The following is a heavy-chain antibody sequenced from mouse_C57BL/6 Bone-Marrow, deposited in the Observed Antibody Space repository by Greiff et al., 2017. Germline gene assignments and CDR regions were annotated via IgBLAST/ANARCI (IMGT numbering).Heavy chain of an antibody. D-gene: IGHD1-1*01. J-gene: IGHJ4*01. Sequence: QVQLQQSGAELVKPGASVKISCKASGYAFSSYWMNWVKQRPGKGLEWIGQIYPGDGDTNYNGKFKGKATLTADTSSSTAYMQLSSLTSEDSAVYFCARWGYYYGSSYVGAMDYWGQGTSVTVSS. CDR3: ARWGYYYGSSYVGAMDY. CDR2: IYPGDGDT. CDR1: GYAFSSYW. V-gene: IGHV1-80*01.